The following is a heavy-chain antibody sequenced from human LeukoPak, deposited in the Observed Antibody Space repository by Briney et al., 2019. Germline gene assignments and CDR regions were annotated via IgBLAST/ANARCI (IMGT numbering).Heavy chain of an antibody. CDR3: ARASSSIAALALTLTDYYYMDV. J-gene: IGHJ6*03. Sequence: ASVKVSCKASGYTFTSYDINWVRQATGQGLEWMGWMNPNSGNTGYAQKFQGRVTITRNTSISTAYMELSSLRSEDTAVYCCARASSSIAALALTLTDYYYMDVWGKGTTVTVSS. CDR2: MNPNSGNT. D-gene: IGHD6-6*01. CDR1: GYTFTSYD. V-gene: IGHV1-8*03.